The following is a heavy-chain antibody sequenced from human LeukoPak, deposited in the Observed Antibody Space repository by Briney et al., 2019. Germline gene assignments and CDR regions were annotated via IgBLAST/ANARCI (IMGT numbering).Heavy chain of an antibody. J-gene: IGHJ4*02. CDR1: GASITSFH. CDR3: ARKDGDY. D-gene: IGHD6-6*01. Sequence: SETLSLTCAVSGASITSFHWTWFRQPTGRGLEWIGLIYTSGSTLYNPSLQSRVAMSVDVTKNQLSLKLSYVTAADAATYYCARKDGDYWGQGTLVTVSS. CDR2: IYTSGST. V-gene: IGHV4-4*07.